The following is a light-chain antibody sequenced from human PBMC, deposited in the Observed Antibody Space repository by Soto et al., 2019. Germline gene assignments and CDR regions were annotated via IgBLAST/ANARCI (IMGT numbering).Light chain of an antibody. J-gene: IGLJ1*01. CDR3: SSYTSGSSHYV. CDR1: SSDVGAYYS. Sequence: QSVLTQPASVSGSPGQWINISCTGTSSDVGAYYSVSWYQHHPGKAPKLIIYGVTNRPSGVSNRFSGSKSGNTASLTISGLQADDEADYHCSSYTSGSSHYVFGTGTKVTV. V-gene: IGLV2-14*01. CDR2: GVT.